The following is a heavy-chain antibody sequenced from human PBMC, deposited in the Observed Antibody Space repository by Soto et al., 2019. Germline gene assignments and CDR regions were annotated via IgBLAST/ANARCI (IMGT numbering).Heavy chain of an antibody. Sequence: GESLKISCKGSGYSFPNYWIGWVRQMPGKGLEWMGIIYPADSDTRYSPSFQGQVTISADKSIDAAYVQWSSLKASDTAMYYCARRWYAYNSGIYYFDYWGQGTQVTVSS. CDR3: ARRWYAYNSGIYYFDY. J-gene: IGHJ4*02. V-gene: IGHV5-51*01. CDR2: IYPADSDT. D-gene: IGHD3-16*01. CDR1: GYSFPNYW.